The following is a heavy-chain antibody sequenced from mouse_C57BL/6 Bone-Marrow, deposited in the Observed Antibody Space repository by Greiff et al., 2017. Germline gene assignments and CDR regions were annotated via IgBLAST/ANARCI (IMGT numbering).Heavy chain of an antibody. CDR1: GFTFSSYG. D-gene: IGHD2-3*01. CDR2: ISSGGSYT. J-gene: IGHJ2*01. Sequence: EVKLMESGGDLVKPGGSLKLSCAASGFTFSSYGMSWVRQTPDKRLEWVATISSGGSYTYYPDSVLGRFTISRDNAKNTLYLQMSSLKSEETAMYYCARHDGYYYGYWGQGTTLTVSS. CDR3: ARHDGYYYGY. V-gene: IGHV5-6*01.